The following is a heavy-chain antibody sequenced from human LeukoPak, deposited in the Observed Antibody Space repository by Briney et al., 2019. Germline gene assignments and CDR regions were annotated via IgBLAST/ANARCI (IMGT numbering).Heavy chain of an antibody. CDR1: GGSLSSYY. D-gene: IGHD2-2*01. V-gene: IGHV4-59*01. CDR2: IYYSGST. CDR3: ARAPAAKEYYYGMDV. J-gene: IGHJ6*02. Sequence: PSETLPLTCTVSGGSLSSYYWSWIRQPPGKGLEWIGYIYYSGSTNYNPSLKSRVTISVDTSKNQFSLKLNSVTAADTAVYYCARAPAAKEYYYGMDVWGQGTTVTVSS.